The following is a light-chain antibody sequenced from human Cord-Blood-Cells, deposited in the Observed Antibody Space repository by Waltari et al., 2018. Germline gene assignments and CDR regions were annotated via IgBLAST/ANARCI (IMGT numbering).Light chain of an antibody. CDR2: GNC. V-gene: IGLV1-40*01. CDR1: SSNIGAGYD. J-gene: IGLJ2*01. Sequence: QSVLTQPPSVSGAPGQRVTISCTGSSSNIGAGYDVHWYQRLPGTAPKLLIYGNCNRPSGVPDRFSGSKSGTSASLAITGLQAEDEADYYCQSYDSSLSVYVVFGGGTKLTVL. CDR3: QSYDSSLSVYVV.